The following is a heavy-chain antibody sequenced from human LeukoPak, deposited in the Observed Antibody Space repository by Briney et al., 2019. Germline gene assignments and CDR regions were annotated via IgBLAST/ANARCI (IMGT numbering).Heavy chain of an antibody. Sequence: GGSLRLSCAASGFPFSNAWMNWVRQAPGKGLEWVGRIKTKTDGGTTDYAAPVQGRFTISRDDSKNTLYLQMNSLKTEDTAVYYCATDRPWRGVYWGQGTLVTVSS. D-gene: IGHD3-10*01. CDR3: ATDRPWRGVY. CDR1: GFPFSNAW. CDR2: IKTKTDGGTT. V-gene: IGHV3-15*01. J-gene: IGHJ4*02.